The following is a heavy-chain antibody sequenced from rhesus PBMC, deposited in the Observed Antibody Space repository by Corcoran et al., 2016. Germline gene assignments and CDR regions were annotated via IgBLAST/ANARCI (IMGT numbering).Heavy chain of an antibody. D-gene: IGHD6-13*01. CDR3: ARRTGYSSWSMDYCLDS. CDR2: IYGNSAST. J-gene: IGHJ6*01. CDR1: GGSISGYYY. V-gene: IGHV4-73*01. Sequence: QVQLQQWGEGLVKPSETLSLTCAVYGGSISGYYYWSWIRQPPGKGLEWIGYIYGNSASTNDNPSLKNRVTISKDTSKNQLSLKLGSVTAADTAVYYWARRTGYSSWSMDYCLDSWGQGVVVTVSS.